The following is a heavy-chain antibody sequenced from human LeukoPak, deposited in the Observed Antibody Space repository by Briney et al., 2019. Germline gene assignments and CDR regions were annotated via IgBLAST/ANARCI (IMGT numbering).Heavy chain of an antibody. CDR2: IQCDGHTR. J-gene: IGHJ4*01. CDR3: AKDLSGHVNIDY. CDR1: GFTFGSYA. V-gene: IGHV3-30*02. D-gene: IGHD5-12*01. Sequence: GGSLRLSCAASGFTFGSYAMRWVRQAPGKGLEWVGFIQCDGHTRYYADSVKGRRTISRENYDNTIYRKMIRLRGEDTAVYYCAKDLSGHVNIDYWGQGTLVTVS.